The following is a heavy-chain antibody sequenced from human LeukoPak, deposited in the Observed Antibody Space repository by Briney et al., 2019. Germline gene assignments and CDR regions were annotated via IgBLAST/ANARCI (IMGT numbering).Heavy chain of an antibody. D-gene: IGHD6-19*01. J-gene: IGHJ4*02. Sequence: ASVNVSCKASGYTFTVYYMHWVRQAPGQGLEYMGWINPNSGGTNYAQKFQGWVTMTRDTSISTAYMELSRLRSDDTAVYFCARGAPELSGWSLGDWGQGPLVLVSS. CDR3: ARGAPELSGWSLGD. CDR1: GYTFTVYY. CDR2: INPNSGGT. V-gene: IGHV1-2*04.